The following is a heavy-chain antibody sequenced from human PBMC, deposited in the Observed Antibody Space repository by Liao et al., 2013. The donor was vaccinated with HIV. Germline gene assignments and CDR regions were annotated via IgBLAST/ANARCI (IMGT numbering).Heavy chain of an antibody. CDR3: ASLTPRVHGDEAFDI. D-gene: IGHD3-10*01. J-gene: IGHJ3*02. V-gene: IGHV4-4*07. CDR1: GGSISGYY. CDR2: IYTSGST. Sequence: QVQLQESGPGLVKPSETLSLTCTVSGGSISGYYWSWIRQPAGKGLEWIGRIYTSGSTNSNPSLKSRVTMSLDTSKKQFSLKLRSVTAADTAVYYCASLTPRVHGDEAFDIWAKGQWSPSLQ.